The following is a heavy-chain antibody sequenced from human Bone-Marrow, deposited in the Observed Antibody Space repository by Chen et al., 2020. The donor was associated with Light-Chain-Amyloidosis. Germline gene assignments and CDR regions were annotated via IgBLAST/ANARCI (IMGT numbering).Heavy chain of an antibody. V-gene: IGHV5-51*01. CDR2: IYPDDSDA. J-gene: IGHJ4*02. D-gene: IGHD5-12*01. CDR3: ARRRDGYNFDY. CDR1: GYTFPNYW. Sequence: EVQLEQSGPEVKKPGESLKISCKGPGYTFPNYWIGWVRQMPGKGLEWMGVIYPDDSDARYSPSFEGQVTISADKSITTAYRQWRSLKASDTAMYYCARRRDGYNFDYWGQGTLVTVSS.